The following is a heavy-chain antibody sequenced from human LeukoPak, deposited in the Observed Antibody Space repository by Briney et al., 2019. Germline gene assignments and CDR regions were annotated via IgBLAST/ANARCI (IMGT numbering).Heavy chain of an antibody. CDR3: ARDLRYYYGSDGGQY. J-gene: IGHJ1*01. CDR2: ISNYHDNT. V-gene: IGHV1-18*01. CDR1: GYTFTTYG. D-gene: IGHD3-10*01. Sequence: ASVQDTCQASGYTFTTYGIRWVRPAPGQELDGMGWISNYHDNTDYAQKFQGRVTMTTDTSASTAYMKLRSLRSDDTAVYYCARDLRYYYGSDGGQYWGQGTLVIVSS.